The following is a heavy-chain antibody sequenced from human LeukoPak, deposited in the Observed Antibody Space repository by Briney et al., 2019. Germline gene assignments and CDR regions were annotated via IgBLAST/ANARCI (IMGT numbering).Heavy chain of an antibody. CDR1: GFTFGDYA. J-gene: IGHJ4*02. V-gene: IGHV3-49*03. CDR2: IRSKAYGGTT. Sequence: GGSLRLSCTASGFTFGDYAMSWFRQAPGKGLEWVGFIRSKAYGGTTEYAASVKGRFTISRDDSKGTAYLQMNSLKTEDTAVYYCTRARFRGYSSSDYWGQGTLVTVSS. D-gene: IGHD6-13*01. CDR3: TRARFRGYSSSDY.